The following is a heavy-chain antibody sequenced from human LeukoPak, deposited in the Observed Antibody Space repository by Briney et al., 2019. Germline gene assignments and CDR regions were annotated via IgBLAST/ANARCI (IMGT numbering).Heavy chain of an antibody. J-gene: IGHJ4*02. D-gene: IGHD3-9*01. CDR3: ARDHNDILTGYPPYYFDY. Sequence: SVKVPCKASGGTFSSYAISWVRQAPGQGLEWMGGIIPIFGTANYAQKFQGRVTITADESTSTAYMELSSLRSEDTAVYYCARDHNDILTGYPPYYFDYWGQGTLVTVSS. CDR1: GGTFSSYA. V-gene: IGHV1-69*13. CDR2: IIPIFGTA.